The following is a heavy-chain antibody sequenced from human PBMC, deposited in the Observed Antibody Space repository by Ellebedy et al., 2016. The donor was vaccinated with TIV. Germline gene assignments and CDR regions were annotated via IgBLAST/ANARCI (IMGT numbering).Heavy chain of an antibody. CDR1: GASIPSSGYY. D-gene: IGHD3-22*01. CDR2: IYYSGST. V-gene: IGHV4-39*01. J-gene: IGHJ4*02. CDR3: ARSSMIVVVPFDY. Sequence: MPSESLSLTCTVPGASIPSSGYYWGWIRQPPGKGLEWIGSIYYSGSTYYNPSLNSRVTISVDTSKKQFSMKLSSVTAADTAVYYCARSSMIVVVPFDYWGQGTLVTVSS.